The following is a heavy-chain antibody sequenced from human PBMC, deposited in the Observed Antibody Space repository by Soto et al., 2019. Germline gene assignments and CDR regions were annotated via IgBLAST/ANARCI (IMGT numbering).Heavy chain of an antibody. V-gene: IGHV3-30-3*01. D-gene: IGHD6-19*01. CDR2: MSSDGTNE. Sequence: GGSLRLSCATSRFTFTTYAMNWVRQAPGKGLEWVALMSSDGTNEYYADAVRGRFTVSRDNSRNTLFLQMNNLRTDDTAVYYCARCGYTSGWYCYFDFWGLGTLVTVSS. J-gene: IGHJ4*02. CDR1: RFTFTTYA. CDR3: ARCGYTSGWYCYFDF.